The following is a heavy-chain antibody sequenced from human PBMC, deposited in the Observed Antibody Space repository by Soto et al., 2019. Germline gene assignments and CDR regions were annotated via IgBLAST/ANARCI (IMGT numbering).Heavy chain of an antibody. D-gene: IGHD6-13*01. V-gene: IGHV5-51*01. Sequence: GESLKISCKGSGYSFTSYWIGWVRQMPGKGLEWMGIIYPGDSDTRYSPSFQGQVTISADKSISTAYLQWSSLKASDTAMYYCARQSAAVRHYYYGMDVWGQGTTVTVSS. J-gene: IGHJ6*02. CDR3: ARQSAAVRHYYYGMDV. CDR2: IYPGDSDT. CDR1: GYSFTSYW.